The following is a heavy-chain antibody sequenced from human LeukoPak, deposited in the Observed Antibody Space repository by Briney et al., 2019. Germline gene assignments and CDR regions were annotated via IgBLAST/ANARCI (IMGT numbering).Heavy chain of an antibody. CDR3: ARAGSSGYLAFDY. D-gene: IGHD3-22*01. Sequence: SETLSLTCTVSGGSISSYYWSWIRQPPGKGLEWIGFIYYSGSTSYNPSLKSRVTISVDTSKNQFSLKLSSVTAADTAVYYCARAGSSGYLAFDYWGQGTLVTVSS. CDR1: GGSISSYY. J-gene: IGHJ4*02. V-gene: IGHV4-59*01. CDR2: IYYSGST.